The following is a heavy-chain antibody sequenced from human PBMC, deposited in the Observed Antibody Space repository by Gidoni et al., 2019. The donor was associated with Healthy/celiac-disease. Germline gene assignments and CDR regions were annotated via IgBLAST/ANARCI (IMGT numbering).Heavy chain of an antibody. V-gene: IGHV1-3*01. J-gene: IGHJ3*02. D-gene: IGHD2-21*02. CDR2: INAGNGNT. CDR1: GYTFTSYA. Sequence: QVQLVQSGAEVKKPGASVKVYCKACGYTFTSYARHWVRQPPGQSLEWMGWINAGNGNTKYSQKCQGRVTITRDTSASTAYMELSSLRSEDTAVYYCARGPDLVVTAILYSAFDIWGQGTMVTVSS. CDR3: ARGPDLVVTAILYSAFDI.